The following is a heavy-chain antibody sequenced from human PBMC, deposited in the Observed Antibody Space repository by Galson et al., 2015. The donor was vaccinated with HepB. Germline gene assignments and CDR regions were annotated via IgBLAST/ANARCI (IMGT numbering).Heavy chain of an antibody. CDR2: VNCSGAT. CDR3: ARPIISSDVSGFDP. CDR1: SVSISSANNY. D-gene: IGHD2/OR15-2a*01. V-gene: IGHV4-39*01. J-gene: IGHJ5*02. Sequence: SETLSLTCTVSSVSISSANNYWSWIRQAPGERLEYIGSVNCSGATYYNPSFKSRVSMSVDTSRNQFSLKLNSVTAADTAVYYCARPIISSDVSGFDPWGQGTMVTVSS.